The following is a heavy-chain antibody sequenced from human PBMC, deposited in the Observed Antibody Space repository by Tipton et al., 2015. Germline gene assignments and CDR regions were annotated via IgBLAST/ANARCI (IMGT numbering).Heavy chain of an antibody. V-gene: IGHV4-39*01. Sequence: GLVKPSETVSLTCTVSGDSISRSTDYWGWIRQPPGKGLEWIGTIYNSGRTYYNPSLQSQVAVSVDTSKNQFSLNLTSVTAADTAIYYCANLYVDYDYWGQGTLVTVSS. CDR2: IYNSGRT. J-gene: IGHJ4*02. CDR1: GDSISRSTDY. CDR3: ANLYVDYDY. D-gene: IGHD4-17*01.